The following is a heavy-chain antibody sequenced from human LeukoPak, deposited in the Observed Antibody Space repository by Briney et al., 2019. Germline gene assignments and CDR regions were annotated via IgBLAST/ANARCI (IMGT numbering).Heavy chain of an antibody. Sequence: PSETLSLTCIVSGGSISSYYWSWIRQSPGKGLEWIANIHYSGRTNYNPSLKSRVAISLDMPKNQISLKLRSVTAADTAVYHCAKGKDFWSGYYGYYMDVWGKGTTVTVSS. CDR3: AKGKDFWSGYYGYYMDV. J-gene: IGHJ6*03. V-gene: IGHV4-59*03. CDR1: GGSISSYY. CDR2: IHYSGRT. D-gene: IGHD3-3*01.